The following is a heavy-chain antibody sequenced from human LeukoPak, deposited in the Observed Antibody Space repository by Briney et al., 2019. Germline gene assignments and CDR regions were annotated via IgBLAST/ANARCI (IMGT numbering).Heavy chain of an antibody. CDR2: ISGSGGST. CDR1: GFTFSNAW. D-gene: IGHD3-10*01. CDR3: AKLRSNYFDY. V-gene: IGHV3-23*01. Sequence: PGGSLRLSCAASGFTFSNAWMSWVRQAPGKGLEWVSAISGSGGSTYYADSVKGRFTISRDNSKNTLYLQMNSLRAEDTAVYYCAKLRSNYFDYWGQGTLVTVSS. J-gene: IGHJ4*02.